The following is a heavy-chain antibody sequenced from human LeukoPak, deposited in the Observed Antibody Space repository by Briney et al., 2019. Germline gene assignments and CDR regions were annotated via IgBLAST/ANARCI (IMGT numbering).Heavy chain of an antibody. CDR2: IYTSGST. Sequence: PSGTLSLTCTVSGGSISSYYWSWIRQPAGKGLEWTGRIYTSGSTNYNPSLKSRVTMSVDTSKNQFSLKLSSVTAADTAVYYCARDLHILTGYYRGGYYYYGMDVWGQGTTVTVSS. V-gene: IGHV4-4*07. J-gene: IGHJ6*02. CDR3: ARDLHILTGYYRGGYYYYGMDV. CDR1: GGSISSYY. D-gene: IGHD3-9*01.